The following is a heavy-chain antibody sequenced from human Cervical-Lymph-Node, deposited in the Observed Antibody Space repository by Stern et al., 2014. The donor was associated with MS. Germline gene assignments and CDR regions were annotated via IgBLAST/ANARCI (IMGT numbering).Heavy chain of an antibody. Sequence: VHLVESGAEVKKPGSSVKVSCKASGGTFSSFTISWVRQAPGQGLQWMGRIIPILGVAVYAQRFQGRVTITADKSTDTVYMEVSSLRSEDTAVYYCARDLGRDVLVTSLPDYWGQGTLVTVSS. CDR2: IIPILGVA. J-gene: IGHJ4*02. D-gene: IGHD2-21*02. CDR1: GGTFSSFT. CDR3: ARDLGRDVLVTSLPDY. V-gene: IGHV1-69*09.